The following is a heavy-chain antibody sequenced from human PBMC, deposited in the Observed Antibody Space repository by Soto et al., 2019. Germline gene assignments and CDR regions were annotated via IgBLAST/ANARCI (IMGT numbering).Heavy chain of an antibody. J-gene: IGHJ4*02. D-gene: IGHD3-22*01. Sequence: VSCKASGYTFTGYYMHWVRQAPGQGLEWMGWINPNSGGTNYAQKFQGWVTMTRDTSISTAYMELSRLRSDDTAVYYCARDIVAYYDSSGYREAEYYFDDWGQGTRVTVSS. CDR2: INPNSGGT. CDR3: ARDIVAYYDSSGYREAEYYFDD. CDR1: GYTFTGYY. V-gene: IGHV1-2*04.